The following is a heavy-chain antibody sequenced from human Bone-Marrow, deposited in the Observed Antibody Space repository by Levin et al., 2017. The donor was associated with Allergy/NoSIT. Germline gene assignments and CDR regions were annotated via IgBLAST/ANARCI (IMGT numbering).Heavy chain of an antibody. CDR1: GYSFTSYW. V-gene: IGHV5-51*01. CDR2: IYPDDSDT. D-gene: IGHD3-10*01. Sequence: GESLKISCKGSGYSFTSYWIGWVRQMPGKGLEWVGIIYPDDSDTRYSPSFQGQVTISADKSISTASLQWSSLKDSDTALYYCARVLRGVSGDYGMDVWGQGTTVTVSS. J-gene: IGHJ6*02. CDR3: ARVLRGVSGDYGMDV.